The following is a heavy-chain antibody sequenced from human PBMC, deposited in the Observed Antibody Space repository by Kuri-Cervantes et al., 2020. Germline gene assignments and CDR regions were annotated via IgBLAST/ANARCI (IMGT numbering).Heavy chain of an antibody. Sequence: ASVKVSCKASGYTFTSYGISWVRQAPGQGLEWMGWISAYSGGTNYAQKFQGRVTMTRDTSISTAYMELSRLRSDDTAMYYCARALFTVGSDFDYWGQGTLVTVSS. D-gene: IGHD4-11*01. CDR1: GYTFTSYG. J-gene: IGHJ4*02. CDR2: ISAYSGGT. V-gene: IGHV1-2*02. CDR3: ARALFTVGSDFDY.